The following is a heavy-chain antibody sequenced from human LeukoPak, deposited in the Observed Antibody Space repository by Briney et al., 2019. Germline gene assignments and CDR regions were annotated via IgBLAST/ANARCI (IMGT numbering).Heavy chain of an antibody. D-gene: IGHD6-6*01. V-gene: IGHV3-7*01. J-gene: IGHJ4*02. CDR2: INQDESAK. Sequence: GGSLRLSCAASGFTFSRYWMSWVRQAPGKGLEWVASINQDESAKHYVDSVKGRFTISRDNAKNSLYLQMNSLRAEDTAVYYCARGEYSSSLLPAPFDYWGQGTLVTVSS. CDR3: ARGEYSSSLLPAPFDY. CDR1: GFTFSRYW.